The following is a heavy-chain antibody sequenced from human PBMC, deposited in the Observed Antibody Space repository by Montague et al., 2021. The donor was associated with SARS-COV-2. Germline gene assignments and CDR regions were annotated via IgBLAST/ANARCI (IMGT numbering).Heavy chain of an antibody. D-gene: IGHD1-14*01. CDR1: GFTFSSYD. CDR2: ITYDGSNT. J-gene: IGHJ4*02. V-gene: IGHV3-30*18. Sequence: SLRLSCAASGFTFSSYDMNWVRQAPGKGLEWVSVITYDGSNTYYADSVKGRFTISRDNSKNTLYLQMNSLRAEDTAVYYCAKDVGFRNFFDYWGQGTLVTVSS. CDR3: AKDVGFRNFFDY.